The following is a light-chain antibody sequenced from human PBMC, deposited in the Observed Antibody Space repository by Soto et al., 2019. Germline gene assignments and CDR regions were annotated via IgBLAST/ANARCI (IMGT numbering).Light chain of an antibody. CDR2: DAS. Sequence: DIQMTQSPSTLSASVGDRVTITCRASQSISSWLAWYQQKPGKAPKLLIYDASSLESGVPSRFSGSGSGTEFTLTISSLQPDDFATYYCQQYNSYPSLWAFCQGTKVDIK. CDR1: QSISSW. V-gene: IGKV1-5*01. CDR3: QQYNSYPSLWA. J-gene: IGKJ1*01.